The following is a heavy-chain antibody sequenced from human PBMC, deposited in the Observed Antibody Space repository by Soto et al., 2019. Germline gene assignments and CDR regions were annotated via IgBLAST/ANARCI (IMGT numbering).Heavy chain of an antibody. D-gene: IGHD3-22*01. Sequence: EVQLLESGGGLVQPGGSLTLSCAASGFSFSTYAMSWVRQAPGKGLEWVSTIDIGGGTYYADSVKVRCTISRDISTNTLYLQMHILRAEDTALYYCVKTYRETYYYPGMDVCGQGNTVTVSS. J-gene: IGHJ6*02. CDR2: IDIGGGT. CDR3: VKTYRETYYYPGMDV. V-gene: IGHV3-23*01. CDR1: GFSFSTYA.